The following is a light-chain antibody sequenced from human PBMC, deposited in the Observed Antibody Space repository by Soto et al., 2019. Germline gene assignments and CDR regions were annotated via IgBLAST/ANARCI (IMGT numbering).Light chain of an antibody. CDR2: GAS. J-gene: IGKJ2*01. V-gene: IGKV3-20*01. CDR1: QSVSSSY. CDR3: QQYGNLYT. Sequence: EIVLTQSPGTLSLSPGERATLSCRASQSVSSSYLAWYQQKPGQAPRLLIYGASSRATGIPDRFSGSGSGTDFTLTISRLEPEDFAVYYCQQYGNLYTFGQGTKLXI.